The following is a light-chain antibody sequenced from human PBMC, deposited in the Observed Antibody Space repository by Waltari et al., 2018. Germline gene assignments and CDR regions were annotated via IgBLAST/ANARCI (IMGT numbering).Light chain of an antibody. CDR1: QSVSSSY. CDR3: QQYGASPPYT. CDR2: GAS. J-gene: IGKJ2*01. V-gene: IGKV3-20*01. Sequence: EIVLTQSPDTLSLSPGERATLSCRASQSVSSSYLAWYQQKPGQAPRLLIYGASNRATGFPDRFSGSGSGTDFTLTINRLEPEDFAVYYCQQYGASPPYTFGQGPSWRSN.